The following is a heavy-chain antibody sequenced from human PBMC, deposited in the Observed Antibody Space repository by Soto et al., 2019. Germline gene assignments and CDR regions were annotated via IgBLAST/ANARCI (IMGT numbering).Heavy chain of an antibody. CDR3: ALPTYYYDSSGPPAY. V-gene: IGHV3-48*01. Sequence: GGSLRLSCAASGFTFSTYSMNWVRQAPGKGLEWVSYISSSSSTIFYTDSVKGRFTVSRDNAKNSLYLQMNSLRAEDTAVYYCALPTYYYDSSGPPAYWGQGTLVTGSS. CDR1: GFTFSTYS. CDR2: ISSSSSTI. D-gene: IGHD3-22*01. J-gene: IGHJ4*02.